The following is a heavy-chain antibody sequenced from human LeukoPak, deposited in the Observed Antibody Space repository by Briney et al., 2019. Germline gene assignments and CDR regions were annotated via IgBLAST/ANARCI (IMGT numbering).Heavy chain of an antibody. Sequence: VASVKVSCKASGYTFTSYGISWVRQAPGLGLEWMGWISTYHGNTNYAQKLQGRVTMTTDTSTSTAYMELRSLRSDDTAVYYCARDFGGYSYGYYMGVWGKGTTVTISS. CDR1: GYTFTSYG. J-gene: IGHJ6*03. CDR3: ARDFGGYSYGYYMGV. D-gene: IGHD5-18*01. CDR2: ISTYHGNT. V-gene: IGHV1-18*01.